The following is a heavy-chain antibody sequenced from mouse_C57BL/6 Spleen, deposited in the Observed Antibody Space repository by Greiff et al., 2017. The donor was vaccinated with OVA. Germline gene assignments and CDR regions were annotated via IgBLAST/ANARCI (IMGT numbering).Heavy chain of an antibody. CDR2: ISSGSSTI. CDR1: GFTFSDYG. CDR3: ARNLYYGSSPFDY. V-gene: IGHV5-17*01. Sequence: EVHLVESGGGLVKPGGSLKLSCAASGFTFSDYGMHWVRQAPEKGLEWVAYISSGSSTIYYADTVKGRFTISRDNAKNTLFLQMTSLRSEDTAMYYCARNLYYGSSPFDYWGQGTTLTVSS. D-gene: IGHD1-1*01. J-gene: IGHJ2*01.